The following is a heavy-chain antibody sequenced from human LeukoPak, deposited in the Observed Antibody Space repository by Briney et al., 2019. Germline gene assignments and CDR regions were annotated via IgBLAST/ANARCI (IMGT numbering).Heavy chain of an antibody. CDR3: ARVGRTYYDILTGWFDP. Sequence: SETLSLTCAVYGGSFSGYYWSWIRQPPGKGLEWIGEINHSGSTNSNPSLKSRVTISVDTSKNQFSLKLSSVTAADTAVYYCARVGRTYYDILTGWFDPWGQGTLVTVSS. D-gene: IGHD3-9*01. CDR1: GGSFSGYY. V-gene: IGHV4-34*01. CDR2: INHSGST. J-gene: IGHJ5*02.